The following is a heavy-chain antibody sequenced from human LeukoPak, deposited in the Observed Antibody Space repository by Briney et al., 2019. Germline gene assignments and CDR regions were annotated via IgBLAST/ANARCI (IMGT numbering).Heavy chain of an antibody. Sequence: SETLSLTCTVSGGSISSYYWSWIRQPPGKGLEWIGYIYYTGGTNYNPSLESRVTISVDTSKNQFSLKLSSVTAADTAVYYCARAGSSGWGKRPYSGMDVWGQGTTVTVSS. CDR3: ARAGSSGWGKRPYSGMDV. J-gene: IGHJ6*02. V-gene: IGHV4-59*01. D-gene: IGHD6-19*01. CDR2: IYYTGGT. CDR1: GGSISSYY.